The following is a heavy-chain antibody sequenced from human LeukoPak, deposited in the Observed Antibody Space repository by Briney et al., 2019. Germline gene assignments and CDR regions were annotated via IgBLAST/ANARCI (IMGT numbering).Heavy chain of an antibody. D-gene: IGHD3-16*01. CDR1: GFTFSSYE. Sequence: QPGGSLRLSCAASGFTFSSYEMNWVRQAPGKGLEWLSYISSSGSTIYYADSVKGRFTISRDNVKDSLYLQMNSLRADDTAVYYCARESVERESNYDSYYYYYMDVWGKGTTVTISS. V-gene: IGHV3-48*03. CDR2: ISSSGSTI. J-gene: IGHJ6*03. CDR3: ARESVERESNYDSYYYYYMDV.